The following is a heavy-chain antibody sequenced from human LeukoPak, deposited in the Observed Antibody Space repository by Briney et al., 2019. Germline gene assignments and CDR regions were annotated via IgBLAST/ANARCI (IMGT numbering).Heavy chain of an antibody. CDR2: ISGSGGST. CDR3: AKGAYSSSWYISEYFQH. J-gene: IGHJ1*01. D-gene: IGHD6-13*01. Sequence: PGGSLRLSCAASGFTFSSYAMSWVRQAPGKGLEWVSAISGSGGSTYYADSVKSRFTISRDNSKNTLYLQMNSLRAEDTAVYYCAKGAYSSSWYISEYFQHWGQGTLVTVSS. V-gene: IGHV3-23*01. CDR1: GFTFSSYA.